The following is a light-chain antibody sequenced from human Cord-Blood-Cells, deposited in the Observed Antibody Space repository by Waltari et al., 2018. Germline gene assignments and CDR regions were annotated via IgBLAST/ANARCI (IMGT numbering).Light chain of an antibody. J-gene: IGKJ1*01. CDR1: QSTSSY. Sequence: DIQMTQSPYSISASVGDRVTITCRASQSTSSYLNWYQQTPGKAPKLLIYAASSLQSGVPSRFSGSGSGTDFTLTISSLQPEEFATYYCQQSYSTPRTFGQGTKVEIK. V-gene: IGKV1-39*01. CDR3: QQSYSTPRT. CDR2: AAS.